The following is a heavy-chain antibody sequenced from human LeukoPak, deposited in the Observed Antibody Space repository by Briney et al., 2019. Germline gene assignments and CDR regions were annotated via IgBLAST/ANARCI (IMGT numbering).Heavy chain of an antibody. V-gene: IGHV4-4*02. J-gene: IGHJ4*02. CDR2: IYHSGST. D-gene: IGHD3-22*01. CDR3: AGAPPYYYDSSGYKIEPFDY. Sequence: PSETLSLTCAVSGGSISSSNWWSWVRQPSGKGLEWIGEIYHSGSTNYNPSLKSRVTISVDKSKNQFSLKLSSVTAADTAVYYCAGAPPYYYDSSGYKIEPFDYWGQGTLVTVSS. CDR1: GGSISSSNW.